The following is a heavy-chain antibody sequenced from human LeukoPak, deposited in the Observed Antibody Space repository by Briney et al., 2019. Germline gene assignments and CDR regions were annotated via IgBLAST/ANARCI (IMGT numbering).Heavy chain of an antibody. J-gene: IGHJ5*02. V-gene: IGHV1-18*01. Sequence: GASVKVSCKATGYMYTKYGINWVRQAPGPGLKWIGWTSAYNGNTKYTQKLQDRVTMTTDASTSTAYKELSRLRSEDTAVYQSARDKGAAAGYMNWFDPWGQGTLVTVSS. CDR3: ARDKGAAAGYMNWFDP. CDR1: GYMYTKYG. D-gene: IGHD6-13*01. CDR2: TSAYNGNT.